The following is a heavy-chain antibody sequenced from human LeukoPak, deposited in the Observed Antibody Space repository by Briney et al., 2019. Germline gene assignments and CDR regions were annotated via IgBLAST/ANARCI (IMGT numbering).Heavy chain of an antibody. V-gene: IGHV3-30*02. CDR1: GFTFYSHG. CDR3: VKDHFNSSSWSPFDH. Sequence: QPGGSLRLSCATSGFTFYSHGMHWVRQAPGKGLEWVTFIRYDGSDKYYVGSVKGRFTVSRDNSKNTLYLQLTSLTTEDTALYYCVKDHFNSSSWSPFDHWGPGTLVTVSS. J-gene: IGHJ4*02. CDR2: IRYDGSDK. D-gene: IGHD6-13*01.